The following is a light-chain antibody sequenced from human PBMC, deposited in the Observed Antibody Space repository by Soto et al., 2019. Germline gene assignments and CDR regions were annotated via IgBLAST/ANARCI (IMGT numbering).Light chain of an antibody. CDR3: QQRSNWRLT. CDR2: DAS. V-gene: IGKV3-11*01. J-gene: IGKJ4*01. Sequence: EIVLTQSPATLSLSPGERATLSCRASQSVSSYLAWYQQKPGQAPRLLIYDASNRATGIPARFSGSGSGTDFTRTISSLEPEAFAVDYCQQRSNWRLTFGGGTKVEIK. CDR1: QSVSSY.